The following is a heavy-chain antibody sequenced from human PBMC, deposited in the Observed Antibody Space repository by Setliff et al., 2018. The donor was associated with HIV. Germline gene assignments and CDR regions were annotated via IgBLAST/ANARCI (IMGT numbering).Heavy chain of an antibody. Sequence: ASVKVSCKASGYTFTSYAMSWVRQVPGQGLEWMGWINTNTGNPTYAQGFTGRFVFSLDTSVSTAYLQISSLKAEDTAVYYCARSSSSWTNDAFDIWGQGTMVTVSS. D-gene: IGHD6-13*01. CDR3: ARSSSSWTNDAFDI. V-gene: IGHV7-4-1*02. CDR2: INTNTGNP. J-gene: IGHJ3*02. CDR1: GYTFTSYA.